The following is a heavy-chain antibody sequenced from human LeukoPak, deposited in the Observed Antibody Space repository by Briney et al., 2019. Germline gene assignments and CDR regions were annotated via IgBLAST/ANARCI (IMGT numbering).Heavy chain of an antibody. CDR3: ARDFELSH. Sequence: PGGSLRLSCAASGFTFSSFPMHWVRQAPGKGLEWVAVISYDGSKKYYADSVKGRFTISRDNSKNTLYLQMNSLRAEDTAVYYCARDFELSHWGQGTLVTVSS. CDR2: ISYDGSKK. CDR1: GFTFSSFP. D-gene: IGHD3-16*02. J-gene: IGHJ4*02. V-gene: IGHV3-30-3*01.